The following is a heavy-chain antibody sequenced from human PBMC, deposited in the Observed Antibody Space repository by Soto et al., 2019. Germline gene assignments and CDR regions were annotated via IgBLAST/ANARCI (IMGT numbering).Heavy chain of an antibody. J-gene: IGHJ4*02. Sequence: QVQLVESGGDLVKPGGSLRLSCAASGFTFSDYYVSWIRQVPGRGLEWVSYISGSSSNTNYADSVKGRFTISRDNSKNSLYLQMNSLRAEDTAGYYCARLLGGRVDYWGQGTLVTVSS. V-gene: IGHV3-11*05. CDR1: GFTFSDYY. D-gene: IGHD3-16*01. CDR2: ISGSSSNT. CDR3: ARLLGGRVDY.